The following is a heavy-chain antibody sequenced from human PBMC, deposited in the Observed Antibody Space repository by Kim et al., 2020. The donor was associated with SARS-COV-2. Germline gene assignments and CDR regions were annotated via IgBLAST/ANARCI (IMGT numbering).Heavy chain of an antibody. CDR3: TTYSGNVSPAVDY. CDR2: IKSKTDGGTT. CDR1: GFTFSNAW. Sequence: GGSLRLSCAASGFTFSNAWMSWVRQAPGKGLEWVGRIKSKTDGGTTDYAAPVKGRFTISRDDSKNSLYLQMNSLKTDDTAVYYCTTYSGNVSPAVDYWGQGTLVTVSS. D-gene: IGHD5-12*01. J-gene: IGHJ4*02. V-gene: IGHV3-15*01.